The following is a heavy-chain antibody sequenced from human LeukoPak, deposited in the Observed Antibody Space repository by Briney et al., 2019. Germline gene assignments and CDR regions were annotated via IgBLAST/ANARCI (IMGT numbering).Heavy chain of an antibody. CDR3: ARDYGWIFGVVITYAFDI. D-gene: IGHD3-3*01. CDR1: GYTFINYG. CDR2: ISTYNGHT. Sequence: GASVKVSCKASGYTFINYGISWVRQAPGQGLEWMGWISTYNGHTKYAQKLQGRVTMTTDTSTSTAYMELRSLRSDDTAEYYCARDYGWIFGVVITYAFDIWGQGTMVTVSS. J-gene: IGHJ3*02. V-gene: IGHV1-18*01.